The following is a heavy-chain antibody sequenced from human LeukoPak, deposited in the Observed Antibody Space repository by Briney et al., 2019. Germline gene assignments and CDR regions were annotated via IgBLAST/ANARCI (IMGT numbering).Heavy chain of an antibody. J-gene: IGHJ4*02. CDR1: GFTFTNYA. Sequence: GGSLRLSCAASGFTFTNYAMNWVRQAPGKGLEWVSGILGGAGGTYYADSVKGRFIISRDNSKNTLYLQMSSLRAEDTAVYYCAHGTVYQLDYWGRGTLVTVSS. D-gene: IGHD2-2*01. V-gene: IGHV3-23*01. CDR2: ILGGAGGT. CDR3: AHGTVYQLDY.